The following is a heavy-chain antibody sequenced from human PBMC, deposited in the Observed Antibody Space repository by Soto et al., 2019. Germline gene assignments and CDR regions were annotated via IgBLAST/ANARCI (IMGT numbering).Heavy chain of an antibody. CDR3: ARRARPYFYYMDV. CDR2: ISSNGVGT. Sequence: EVQLAESGGGLAQPGGSLRLSCAASGFTLSGYAMDWVRQAPGKGLEYVSGISSNGVGTYYANSVQGRFTISRDNSKNTVYLQMGRLRPEDMAVYYCARRARPYFYYMDVWGKGNTVTVSS. D-gene: IGHD6-6*01. V-gene: IGHV3-64*01. CDR1: GFTLSGYA. J-gene: IGHJ6*03.